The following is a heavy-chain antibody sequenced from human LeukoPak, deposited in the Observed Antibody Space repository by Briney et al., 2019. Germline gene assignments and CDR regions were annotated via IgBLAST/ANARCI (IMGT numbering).Heavy chain of an antibody. J-gene: IGHJ4*02. D-gene: IGHD6-19*01. CDR1: GFTFSSYN. CDR2: ITTGGATT. CDR3: AKVSSGGWFPHY. Sequence: GGSLRLSCAASGFTFSSYNMNWVRQAPGKGLEWVSAITTGGATTFYADDLKGRFTISRDNSDNTLYLQVNSLRPEDTAVYYCAKVSSGGWFPHYWGQGTLVTVSS. V-gene: IGHV3-23*01.